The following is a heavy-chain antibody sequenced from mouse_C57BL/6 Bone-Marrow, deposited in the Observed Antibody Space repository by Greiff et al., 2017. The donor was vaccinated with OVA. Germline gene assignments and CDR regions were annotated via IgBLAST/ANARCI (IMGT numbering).Heavy chain of an antibody. Sequence: EVQLQQSGPELVKPGASVKISCKASGYTFTDYYMNWVKQSHGKSLEWIGDINPNNGGTSYNQKFKGKATLTVDKSSSTAYMELRSLTSEDSAVYYCARWEYRFAYWGQGTLVTVSA. CDR3: ARWEYRFAY. V-gene: IGHV1-26*01. CDR2: INPNNGGT. D-gene: IGHD5-1*01. CDR1: GYTFTDYY. J-gene: IGHJ3*01.